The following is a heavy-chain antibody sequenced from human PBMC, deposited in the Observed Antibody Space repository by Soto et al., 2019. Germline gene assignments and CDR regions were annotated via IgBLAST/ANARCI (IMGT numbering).Heavy chain of an antibody. V-gene: IGHV3-23*01. Sequence: EVQLLESGGGLVQPGGSLRLSCAASGFTFSSYAMSWVRQAPGKGLEWVSAISGSGGSTYYADSVKGRFTISRDNSKNTLYLQMNSLRAEDTAVYYCAKDLGSGGQRRPSLLFVVVPAAWGNWGQGTLVTVSS. J-gene: IGHJ4*02. CDR2: ISGSGGST. CDR1: GFTFSSYA. CDR3: AKDLGSGGQRRPSLLFVVVPAAWGN. D-gene: IGHD2-2*01.